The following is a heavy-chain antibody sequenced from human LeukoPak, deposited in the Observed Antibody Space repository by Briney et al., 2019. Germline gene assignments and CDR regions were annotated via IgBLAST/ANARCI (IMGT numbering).Heavy chain of an antibody. CDR3: AREYCGGDCYLDF. D-gene: IGHD2-21*02. CDR1: GFTFSSYG. Sequence: GGSLRLSCAASGFTFSSYGMHWVRQAPGKGLEWVAVIWYDGSNKYYADSVKGRFTISRDNSKNTLYLQMNSLRAEDTAVYYCAREYCGGDCYLDFWGQGTLVTVSS. CDR2: IWYDGSNK. V-gene: IGHV3-33*01. J-gene: IGHJ4*02.